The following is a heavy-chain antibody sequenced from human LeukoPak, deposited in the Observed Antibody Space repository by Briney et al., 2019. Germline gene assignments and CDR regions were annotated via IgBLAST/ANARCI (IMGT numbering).Heavy chain of an antibody. Sequence: PGGSLRLSCAASGFTFSSYAMRWVRQAPGKGLEWVAVISYDGSNKYYADSVKGRFTISRDNSKNTLYLQMNSLRAEDTAVYYCARDQVGNWTPWSQGT. D-gene: IGHD1-20*01. CDR1: GFTFSSYA. J-gene: IGHJ5*02. V-gene: IGHV3-30-3*01. CDR2: ISYDGSNK. CDR3: ARDQVGNWTP.